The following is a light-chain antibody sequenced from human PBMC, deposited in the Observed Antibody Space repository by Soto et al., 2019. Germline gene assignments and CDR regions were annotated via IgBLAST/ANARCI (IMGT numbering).Light chain of an antibody. Sequence: EIVMTQSPATRSVSPGERATLSCSASQSVNIDLAWYQQKPGQAPRLLIFGASYRATGIPARFSGSGSGTEFNLTISSLPAEDFAVYFCQQYDDWRRLTFGGGTKVEIK. V-gene: IGKV3D-15*01. CDR3: QQYDDWRRLT. J-gene: IGKJ4*01. CDR2: GAS. CDR1: QSVNID.